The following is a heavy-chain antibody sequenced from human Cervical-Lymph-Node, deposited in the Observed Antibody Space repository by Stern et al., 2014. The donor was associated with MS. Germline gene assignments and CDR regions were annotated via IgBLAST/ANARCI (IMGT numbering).Heavy chain of an antibody. CDR2: ISPSGSTT. CDR3: AARTPPDY. J-gene: IGHJ4*02. V-gene: IGHV3-11*01. CDR1: GFRFSDYF. Sequence: QVQLVQSGGGLVKPGGSLRLSCEVSGFRFSDYFISWIRQAPGKGLEWLSYISPSGSTTDYADSVKGRFTISRDNAKNSLYLQMNSLRVDDTAVYYCAARTPPDYWGQGTLVTVSS.